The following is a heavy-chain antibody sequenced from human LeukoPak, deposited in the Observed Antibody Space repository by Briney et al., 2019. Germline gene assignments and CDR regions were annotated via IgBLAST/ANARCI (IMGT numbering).Heavy chain of an antibody. D-gene: IGHD2-2*01. V-gene: IGHV3-48*03. CDR2: ISSSGSTI. J-gene: IGHJ4*02. CDR1: GFTFSSYE. Sequence: GGSLRLSCAASGFTFSSYEMNWVRQAPGKGLEWVSYISSSGSTIYYADSVKGRFTISRDNAKNSLYLQMNSLRAEDTAVYYCARGIVPAALDYWGQGTLVTVSS. CDR3: ARGIVPAALDY.